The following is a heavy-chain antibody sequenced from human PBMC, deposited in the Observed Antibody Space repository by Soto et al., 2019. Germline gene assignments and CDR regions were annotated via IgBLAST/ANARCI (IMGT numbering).Heavy chain of an antibody. V-gene: IGHV3-30*18. CDR3: AKDLEIVVVNPVQIDY. Sequence: PGGSLRLSCAASGFTFSSYGMHWVRQAPGKGLEWVAVISYDGSNKYYADSVKGRFTISRDNSKNTLYLQMNSLRAEDTAVYYCAKDLEIVVVNPVQIDYWGQGTLVTVSS. D-gene: IGHD3-22*01. CDR2: ISYDGSNK. CDR1: GFTFSSYG. J-gene: IGHJ4*02.